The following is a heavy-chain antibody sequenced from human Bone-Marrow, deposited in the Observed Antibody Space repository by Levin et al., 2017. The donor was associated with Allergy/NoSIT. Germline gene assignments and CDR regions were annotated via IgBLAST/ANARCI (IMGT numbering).Heavy chain of an antibody. CDR2: LSGSGDST. J-gene: IGHJ4*02. V-gene: IGHV3-23*01. CDR1: GFTFSIYA. Sequence: GESLKISCAASGFTFSIYAMSWVRQAPGKGLEWVSGLSGSGDSTYYADSVKDRFTISRDNSKQTLYLQMNTLRGDDTAMYYCAKGDRRYGSGGSFFDYWGQGAQVTVSS. D-gene: IGHD2-15*01. CDR3: AKGDRRYGSGGSFFDY.